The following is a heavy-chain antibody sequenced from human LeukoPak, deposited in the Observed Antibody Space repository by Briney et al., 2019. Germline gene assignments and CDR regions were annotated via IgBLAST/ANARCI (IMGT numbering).Heavy chain of an antibody. CDR3: ASSRITMIVVVITEGALDY. D-gene: IGHD3-22*01. Sequence: SVKVSCKASGGTFSSCAISWVRQAPGQGLEWMGRIIPILGIANYAQKFQGRVTITADKSTSTAYMELSSLRSEDTAVYYCASSRITMIVVVITEGALDYWGQGTLVTVSS. CDR1: GGTFSSCA. V-gene: IGHV1-69*04. CDR2: IIPILGIA. J-gene: IGHJ4*02.